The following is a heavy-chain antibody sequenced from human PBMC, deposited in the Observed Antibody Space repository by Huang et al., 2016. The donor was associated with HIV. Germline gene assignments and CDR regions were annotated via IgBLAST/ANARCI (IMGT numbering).Heavy chain of an antibody. J-gene: IGHJ6*02. D-gene: IGHD1-7*01. CDR2: IKQDGSEK. Sequence: LVESGGGVVQPGGSRRLSCAGSTATFNAYWMSWVRQRPGQGLEWVANIKQDGSEKYYMDSVERRFNISRDNVKKLLFLEMNNLRVADTAVYYCATKASAMDIWGQGTTVIVSS. CDR1: TATFNAYW. V-gene: IGHV3-7*01. CDR3: ATKASAMDI.